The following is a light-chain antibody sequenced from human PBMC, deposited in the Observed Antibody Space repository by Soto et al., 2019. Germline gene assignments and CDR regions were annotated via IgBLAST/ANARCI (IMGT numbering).Light chain of an antibody. CDR3: CSFSTSGTHV. Sequence: QSALTQPASVSGSPGQSITISCTGTSSDVGTYDYVSWHQQHPGKAPKLIIYDVNNRPSGVSSRFSGSKSGNTASLTISGLQAEDEADYYCCSFSTSGTHVFGTGTKLPS. CDR1: SSDVGTYDY. CDR2: DVN. V-gene: IGLV2-14*01. J-gene: IGLJ1*01.